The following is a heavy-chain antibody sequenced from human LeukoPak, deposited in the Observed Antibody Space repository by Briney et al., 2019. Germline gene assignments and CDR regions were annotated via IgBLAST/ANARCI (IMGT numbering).Heavy chain of an antibody. CDR2: ISSSSSYI. Sequence: PGGSLRLSCAASGFTFSSYSMNWVRQAPGKGLEWVSSISSSSSYIYYADSVKGRFTISRDNAKNSLYLQMNSLRAEDTAVYYCARDRWEPGNDAFDIWGQGTMVTVSS. V-gene: IGHV3-21*01. J-gene: IGHJ3*02. CDR1: GFTFSSYS. D-gene: IGHD1-26*01. CDR3: ARDRWEPGNDAFDI.